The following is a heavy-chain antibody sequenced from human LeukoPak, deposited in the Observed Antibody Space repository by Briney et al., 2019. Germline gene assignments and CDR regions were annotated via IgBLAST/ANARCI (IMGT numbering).Heavy chain of an antibody. Sequence: GESLKISCKGSGYSFTSYWIGWVRQMPGKGLEWMGIIYPGDSDTRYSPSFQGQVTISADKSISTAYLQWSSLKASDTAMYYCARQAGYSSSWYQSRQNWFDPWGQGTLVTVSS. CDR2: IYPGDSDT. D-gene: IGHD6-13*01. CDR1: GYSFTSYW. CDR3: ARQAGYSSSWYQSRQNWFDP. J-gene: IGHJ5*02. V-gene: IGHV5-51*01.